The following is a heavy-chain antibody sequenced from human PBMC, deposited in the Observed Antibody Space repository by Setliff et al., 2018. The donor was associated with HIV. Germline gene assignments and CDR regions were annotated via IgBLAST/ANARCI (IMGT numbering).Heavy chain of an antibody. CDR3: TRRQWGTSGYYEFFQQ. J-gene: IGHJ1*01. D-gene: IGHD3-3*01. Sequence: PSETLSLTCSVSGATISRHFWSWIRQSPGKGLEWIGTIYDSGVTKYNPSLQTRVRVSVDTSKSHLSLSLTSVTPADTAVYYCTRRQWGTSGYYEFFQQWGQGSLVTVSS. CDR2: IYDSGVT. CDR1: GATISRHF. V-gene: IGHV4-59*11.